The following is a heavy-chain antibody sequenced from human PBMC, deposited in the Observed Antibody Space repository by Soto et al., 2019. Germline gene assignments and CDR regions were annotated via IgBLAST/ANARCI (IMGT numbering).Heavy chain of an antibody. J-gene: IGHJ5*02. D-gene: IGHD4-4*01. CDR3: ARETVRLSLFDP. Sequence: QVQLQQSGPGLVKPSQTLSLTCAISGDSVSSNSAAWNWIRQSPSRGLEWLGRTYYRSKWYNDYAVSVKSRXXIXPXXYKNQFSLQLNSVTPEDTAVYYCARETVRLSLFDPWGQGTLVTVSS. CDR1: GDSVSSNSAA. V-gene: IGHV6-1*01. CDR2: TYYRSKWYN.